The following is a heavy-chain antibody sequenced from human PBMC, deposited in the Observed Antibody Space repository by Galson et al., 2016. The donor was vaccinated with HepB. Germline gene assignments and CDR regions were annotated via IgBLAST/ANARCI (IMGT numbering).Heavy chain of an antibody. CDR3: AKEGTIFGMIPYGVDV. J-gene: IGHJ6*02. Sequence: SLRLSCAASGFTFSSYSIHWVRQAPGKGLEWVSRTTGTNTYTYYADSVKGRFTISRDNSKNTVYLQMNSLRAEDTAVYYCAKEGTIFGMIPYGVDVWGQGTTVTVSS. V-gene: IGHV3-21*04. D-gene: IGHD3-3*01. CDR1: GFTFSSYS. CDR2: TTGTNTYT.